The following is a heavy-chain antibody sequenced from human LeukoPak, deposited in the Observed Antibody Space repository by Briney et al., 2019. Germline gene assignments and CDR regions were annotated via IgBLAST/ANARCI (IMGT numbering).Heavy chain of an antibody. Sequence: APVKVSCKASGYTFTSYYMHWVRQAPGQGLEWMGIINPSGGSTSYAQKFQGRVTMTRDTSTSTVYMELSSLRSEDTAVYYCARDLTHRRNYDNSGYQIVPAFWGQGTLVTVSS. CDR3: ARDLTHRRNYDNSGYQIVPAF. D-gene: IGHD3-22*01. J-gene: IGHJ4*02. V-gene: IGHV1-46*01. CDR1: GYTFTSYY. CDR2: INPSGGST.